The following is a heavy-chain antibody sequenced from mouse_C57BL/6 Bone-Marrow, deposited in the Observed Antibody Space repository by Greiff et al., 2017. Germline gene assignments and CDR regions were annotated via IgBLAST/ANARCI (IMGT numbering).Heavy chain of an antibody. CDR2: IRNKANGYTT. V-gene: IGHV7-3*01. J-gene: IGHJ2*01. D-gene: IGHD1-1*01. Sequence: EVKLMESGGGLVQPGGSLSLSCAASGFTFTDYYMSWVRQPPGKALEWLGFIRNKANGYTTEYSASMKGRFTISRDNSQSILYLQMNALRAEDSATYYCARYEDYYGSSDYWGQGTTLTVSS. CDR3: ARYEDYYGSSDY. CDR1: GFTFTDYY.